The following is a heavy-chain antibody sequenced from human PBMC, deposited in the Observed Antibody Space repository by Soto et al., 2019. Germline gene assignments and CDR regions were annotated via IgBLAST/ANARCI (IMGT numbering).Heavy chain of an antibody. D-gene: IGHD2-15*01. J-gene: IGHJ3*01. Sequence: PGESLKISCKGSEYSLTSYWIGWVRQMPGKGLEWMGIIYPRDSDTRYSPSFRGQVTISADKSTSTAFLQWSSLKASDTGMYYCATGSGATWDAFDVWGQGTMVTVSS. V-gene: IGHV5-51*01. CDR1: EYSLTSYW. CDR3: ATGSGATWDAFDV. CDR2: IYPRDSDT.